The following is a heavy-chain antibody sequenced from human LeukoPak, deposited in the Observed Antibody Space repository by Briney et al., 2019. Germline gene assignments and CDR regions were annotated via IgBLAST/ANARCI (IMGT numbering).Heavy chain of an antibody. CDR1: GFTFSDYY. CDR3: ATGSGHYYGSGSYPGH. D-gene: IGHD3-10*01. Sequence: GGSLRLSCAASGFTFSDYYMSWIRQAPGKGLEWVSNISSSSSYTNYADSVEGRFTISRDNAENSLYLQMNSLRAEDTAVYYCATGSGHYYGSGSYPGHWGQGTLVTVSS. CDR2: ISSSSSYT. V-gene: IGHV3-11*06. J-gene: IGHJ4*02.